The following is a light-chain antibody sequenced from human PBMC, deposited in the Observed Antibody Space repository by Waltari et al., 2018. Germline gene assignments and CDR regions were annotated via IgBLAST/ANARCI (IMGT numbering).Light chain of an antibody. J-gene: IGKJ1*01. CDR3: QHYVSLPVT. CDR1: QSVRRA. V-gene: IGKV3-20*01. Sequence: EIVLTQSRGTLSLSPGERATLSCRASQSVRRALAWYQQNPGQAPRLLIYGASNRATGIPDRFSGSGSGTDFSLIISRLEPEDFAVYYCQHYVSLPVTFGQGTK. CDR2: GAS.